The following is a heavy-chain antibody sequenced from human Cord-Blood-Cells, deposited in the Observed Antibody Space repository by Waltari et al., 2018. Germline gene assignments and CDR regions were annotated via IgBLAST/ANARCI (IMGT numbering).Heavy chain of an antibody. D-gene: IGHD3-10*01. CDR1: GYTFTGYY. Sequence: QVPLVQSGAEVKKPGASVKVPCKAPGYTFTGYYMHWGRQAPVQGLEWMGWINPNSGGTNYAQKFQGRVTMTRDTSISTAYMELSRLRSDDTAVYYCARDPSYGSGSYYFQHWGQGTLVTVSS. CDR3: ARDPSYGSGSYYFQH. V-gene: IGHV1-2*02. CDR2: INPNSGGT. J-gene: IGHJ1*01.